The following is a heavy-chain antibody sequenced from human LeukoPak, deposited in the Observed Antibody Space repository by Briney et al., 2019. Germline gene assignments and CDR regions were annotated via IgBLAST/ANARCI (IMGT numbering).Heavy chain of an antibody. V-gene: IGHV4-31*03. CDR3: ARAARPYCGGDCYGLDY. D-gene: IGHD2-21*02. CDR1: GGSISSSSYY. Sequence: PSETLSLTCTVSGGSISSSSYYWSWIRQHPGKGLEWIGYIYYSGSTYYNPSLKSRVTISVDTSKNQFSLKLSSVTAADTAVYYCARAARPYCGGDCYGLDYWGQGTLVTVSS. CDR2: IYYSGST. J-gene: IGHJ4*02.